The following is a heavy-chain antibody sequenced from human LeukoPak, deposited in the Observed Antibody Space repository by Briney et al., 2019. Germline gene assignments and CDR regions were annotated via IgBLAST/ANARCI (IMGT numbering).Heavy chain of an antibody. CDR3: ARRGYYDILTGYFVAFDI. D-gene: IGHD3-9*01. Sequence: GESLQISCKGSGCIFASYWIGGVRQVPGKGLEWMGIIYPGDSDTRYSPSFQGQVTISPDKSISPAYLQWSSLQASDTAMYYCARRGYYDILTGYFVAFDIWGQGTMVTVSS. CDR2: IYPGDSDT. J-gene: IGHJ3*02. V-gene: IGHV5-51*01. CDR1: GCIFASYW.